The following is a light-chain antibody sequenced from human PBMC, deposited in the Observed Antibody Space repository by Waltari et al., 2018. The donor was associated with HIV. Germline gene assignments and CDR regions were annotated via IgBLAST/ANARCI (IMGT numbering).Light chain of an antibody. V-gene: IGLV1-47*01. CDR1: SSNIHNDN. CDR2: KNF. J-gene: IGLJ1*01. Sequence: QSFLTQPPSASGTPGPTVPISCSGSSSNIHNDNVSWYQQLPGITPKLLIYKNFLRPSGVPDRFAASQSGTSASLTISGLRSADEADYYCVGWDSSLSAYVFGAGTKVAVL. CDR3: VGWDSSLSAYV.